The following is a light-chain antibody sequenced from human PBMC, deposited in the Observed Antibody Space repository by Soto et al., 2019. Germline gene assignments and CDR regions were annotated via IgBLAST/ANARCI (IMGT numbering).Light chain of an antibody. Sequence: DIQMTQSPSSLSASVGYRFTITCRASQSISSYLNWYQQKPGKAPKLLIYDASNLESGVPSTFSGSGSGTEFTLTISSLQPDDFATYYCQQYYTYWHMFGQGTKGDIK. CDR2: DAS. CDR3: QQYYTYWHM. V-gene: IGKV1-5*01. CDR1: QSISSY. J-gene: IGKJ1*01.